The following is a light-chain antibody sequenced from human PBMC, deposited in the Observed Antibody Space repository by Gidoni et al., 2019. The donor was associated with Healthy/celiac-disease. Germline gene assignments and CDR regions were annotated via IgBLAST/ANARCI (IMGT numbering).Light chain of an antibody. CDR3: QKYNSAPRT. Sequence: DIQMTQSPSSLSASVGDRVTLTCRASQGISNYLAWYQQKPGKVPKLLIYAASTLQSGVPSRFSGSGAGTDFTITISSLQPEDVATYYCQKYNSAPRTFGGGTKVEIK. CDR1: QGISNY. V-gene: IGKV1-27*01. J-gene: IGKJ4*01. CDR2: AAS.